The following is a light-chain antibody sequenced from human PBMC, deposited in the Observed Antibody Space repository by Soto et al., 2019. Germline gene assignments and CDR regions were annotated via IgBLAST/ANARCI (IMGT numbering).Light chain of an antibody. CDR3: QQYNEWPPYT. Sequence: EILMTQSPATLSVSPGERATLSCRASRSVSSNLAWLQQRPGQAPRLLIYGASTRATGIPARFSGSGSGTEFTLTISSLQSEDFAVYYCQQYNEWPPYTFGQGTKLE. V-gene: IGKV3-15*01. J-gene: IGKJ2*01. CDR2: GAS. CDR1: RSVSSN.